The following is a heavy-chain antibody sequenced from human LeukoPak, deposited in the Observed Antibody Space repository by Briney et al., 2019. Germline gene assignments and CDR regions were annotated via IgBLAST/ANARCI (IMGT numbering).Heavy chain of an antibody. Sequence: SVKVSCKASGGTFSSYATSWVRQAPGQGLEWMGGIIPMFGTANYAQKFQGRVTITADESTSTAYMEVSSLGSEDTAVYYCARVTIDYDSSGYYYYNYSDYWGQGTLVAVSS. CDR3: ARVTIDYDSSGYYYYNYSDY. J-gene: IGHJ4*02. D-gene: IGHD3-22*01. CDR1: GGTFSSYA. CDR2: IIPMFGTA. V-gene: IGHV1-69*13.